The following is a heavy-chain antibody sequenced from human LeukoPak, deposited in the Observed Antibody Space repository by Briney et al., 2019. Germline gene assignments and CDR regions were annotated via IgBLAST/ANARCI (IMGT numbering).Heavy chain of an antibody. Sequence: PSGTLSLTCAVSGGSITTPSWWIWVRQPPGKGLEWIGEIYHDGNTDYNPSLKSRVTISVDKSTNHFSLKLTSLTAADTAVYYCAKAPQPPNNGFDYWGQGILVTVSS. D-gene: IGHD1/OR15-1a*01. CDR3: AKAPQPPNNGFDY. J-gene: IGHJ4*02. CDR2: IYHDGNT. V-gene: IGHV4-4*02. CDR1: GGSITTPSW.